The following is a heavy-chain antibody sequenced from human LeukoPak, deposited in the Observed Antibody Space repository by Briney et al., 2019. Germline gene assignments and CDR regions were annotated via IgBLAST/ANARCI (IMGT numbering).Heavy chain of an antibody. CDR2: ITGNGANT. D-gene: IGHD3-10*01. CDR3: ARDRSGSYPNWFDP. Sequence: GGSLRLSCAASGFTFSSYGMSWVRQAPGKGLEWVSAITGNGANTFYADSVKGRFTISRDNSKDTMYLQMNSLRAEDTALYYCARDRSGSYPNWFDPWGQGTLVTVSS. J-gene: IGHJ5*02. CDR1: GFTFSSYG. V-gene: IGHV3-23*01.